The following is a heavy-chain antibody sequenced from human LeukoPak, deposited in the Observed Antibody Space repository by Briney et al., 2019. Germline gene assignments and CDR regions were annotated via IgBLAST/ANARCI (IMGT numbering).Heavy chain of an antibody. CDR2: IYSGGNT. Sequence: GGSLRLSCTVSGFTVSINSVSWVRQAPGKGLEWVSFIYSGGNTHYSDSVKGRFTISRDNARNSLYLQVNSLRAEDTAVYYCARGGTSGYSSTRHFWGGNYYFDYWGQGSLVTVSS. CDR1: GFTVSINS. V-gene: IGHV3-66*01. CDR3: ARGGTSGYSSTRHFWGGNYYFDY. J-gene: IGHJ4*02. D-gene: IGHD2-2*01.